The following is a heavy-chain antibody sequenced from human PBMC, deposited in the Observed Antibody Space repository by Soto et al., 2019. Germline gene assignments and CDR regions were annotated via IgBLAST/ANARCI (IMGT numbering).Heavy chain of an antibody. CDR1: GYSFTSYL. CDR3: ASRVAGGSDC. CDR2: IYPGDSDT. D-gene: IGHD3-16*01. J-gene: IGHJ4*02. Sequence: GESLKISCKASGYSFTSYLIGWARQMPGKGLEWMGIIYPGDSDTRYTPSFQGQVTISADKSITTAYLQWSSLKASDTAMYYCASRVAGGSDCWGQGTLVTVSS. V-gene: IGHV5-51*01.